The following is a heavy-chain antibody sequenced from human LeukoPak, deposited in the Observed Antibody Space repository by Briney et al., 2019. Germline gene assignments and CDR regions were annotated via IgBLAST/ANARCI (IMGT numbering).Heavy chain of an antibody. CDR3: ARMRRDGYNSYYYYMDV. D-gene: IGHD5-24*01. V-gene: IGHV1-18*04. Sequence: GASVKVSCKASGYTFTGYYMHWVRQAPGQGLEWMGWISAYNGNTNYAQKLQGRVTMTTDTSTSTAYMELRSLRSDDTAVYYCARMRRDGYNSYYYYMDVWGKGTTVTVSS. J-gene: IGHJ6*03. CDR1: GYTFTGYY. CDR2: ISAYNGNT.